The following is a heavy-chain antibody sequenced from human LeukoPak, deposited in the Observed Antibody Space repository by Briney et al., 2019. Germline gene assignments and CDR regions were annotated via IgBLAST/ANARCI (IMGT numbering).Heavy chain of an antibody. D-gene: IGHD6-13*01. J-gene: IGHJ4*02. CDR2: INNDGNLKTDGRDT. V-gene: IGHV3-74*01. Sequence: GGSLRLSCAASGFTLSNYWMIHWVRQVPGKGLQWVSRINNDGNLKTDGRDTGYADSVKGRFTISTDNAKNTLYLQMNSLRAEDTAVYYCARGLWQQLVPSDYWGQGTLVTVSS. CDR1: GFTLSNYW. CDR3: ARGLWQQLVPSDY.